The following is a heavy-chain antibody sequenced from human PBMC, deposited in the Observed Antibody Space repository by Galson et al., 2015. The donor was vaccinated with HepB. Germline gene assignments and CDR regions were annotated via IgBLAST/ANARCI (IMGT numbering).Heavy chain of an antibody. Sequence: ETLSLTCTVPGGSISSYYWSWIRQPAGKGLEWIGRIYTSGSTNYNPSSGSTNYNPSLKSRVKMSVDTSKYQFSLKLSSVTAADTAVYYCARAKLKSGYGTFDYWGQGILVTVSS. J-gene: IGHJ4*02. CDR3: ARAKLKSGYGTFDY. D-gene: IGHD5-12*01. CDR1: GGSISSYY. V-gene: IGHV4-4*07. CDR2: IYTSGSTNYNPSSGST.